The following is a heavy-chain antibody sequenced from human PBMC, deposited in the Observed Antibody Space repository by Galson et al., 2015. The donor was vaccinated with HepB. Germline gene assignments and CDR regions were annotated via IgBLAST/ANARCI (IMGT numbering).Heavy chain of an antibody. CDR3: ARSRSDDFGSGSFHNSPFDS. V-gene: IGHV1-2*06. D-gene: IGHD3-10*01. J-gene: IGHJ4*02. CDR1: GYTFTESY. CDR2: LKPRTSGT. Sequence: SVKVSCKASGYTFTESYIHWVRQAPGRGLEWMGRLKPRTSGTIFPQKFQARVSMTMDTSISTAYMEMSRLKSDDTAVYYCARSRSDDFGSGSFHNSPFDSWGQGTLVTVSS.